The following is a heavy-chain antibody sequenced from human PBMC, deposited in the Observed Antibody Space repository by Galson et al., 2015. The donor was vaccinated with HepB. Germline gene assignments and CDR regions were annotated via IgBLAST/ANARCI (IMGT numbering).Heavy chain of an antibody. CDR1: GFTFDNYA. CDR3: AKDPSGFPPSGYMDV. J-gene: IGHJ6*03. Sequence: SLRLSCAASGFTFDNYAMHWVRQAPGKGLEWVSGISWNSGSIGYADSVKGRFTISRDNAKNSLYLQMNSLRAEDTALYYCAKDPSGFPPSGYMDVWGKGTTVTVSS. V-gene: IGHV3-9*01. CDR2: ISWNSGSI. D-gene: IGHD3-3*01.